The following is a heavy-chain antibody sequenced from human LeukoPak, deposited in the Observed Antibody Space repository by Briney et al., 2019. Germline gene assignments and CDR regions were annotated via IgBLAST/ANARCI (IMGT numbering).Heavy chain of an antibody. D-gene: IGHD2-2*01. Sequence: PSETLSLTCTVSGGSISSGDYYWSWIRQPAGKGLEWIGRIYTSGSTNYNPSLKSRVTMSVDTSKNQFSLKLSSVTAADTAVYYCARDRDIVVVPAAIAGRAFDIWGQGTMVTVSS. CDR2: IYTSGST. V-gene: IGHV4-61*02. CDR1: GGSISSGDYY. CDR3: ARDRDIVVVPAAIAGRAFDI. J-gene: IGHJ3*02.